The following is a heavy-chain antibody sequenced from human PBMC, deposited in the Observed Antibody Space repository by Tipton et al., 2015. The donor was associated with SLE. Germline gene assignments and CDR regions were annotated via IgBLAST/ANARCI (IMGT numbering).Heavy chain of an antibody. J-gene: IGHJ3*02. Sequence: QVQLVQSGPEVKKPGASVKVSCKASGYTFTGYYMHWVRQAPGKGLEWMGWINPNSGGTRYAQKFQGRVTMTRNTSISTAYMELSSLRSEDTAVYYCARVGQGFDIWGQGTMVTVSS. V-gene: IGHV1-2*02. CDR1: GYTFTGYY. CDR2: INPNSGGT. CDR3: ARVGQGFDI. D-gene: IGHD3-16*01.